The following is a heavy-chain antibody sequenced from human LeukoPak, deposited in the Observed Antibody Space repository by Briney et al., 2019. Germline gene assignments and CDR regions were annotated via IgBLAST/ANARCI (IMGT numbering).Heavy chain of an antibody. D-gene: IGHD6-13*01. J-gene: IGHJ4*02. CDR1: GGTFSSYA. CDR2: IIPILGIA. CDR3: ASHPAAAGRVIDY. V-gene: IGHV1-69*04. Sequence: SVTVSCKASGGTFSSYAISWVRQAPGQGLEWMGRIIPILGIANYAQKFQGRVTITADKSTSTAYMELSSLRSEDTAVYYCASHPAAAGRVIDYWGQGTLVTVSS.